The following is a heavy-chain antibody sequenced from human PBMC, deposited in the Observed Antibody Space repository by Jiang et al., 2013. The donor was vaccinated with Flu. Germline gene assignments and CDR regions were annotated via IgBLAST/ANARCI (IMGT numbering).Heavy chain of an antibody. CDR2: IYPGDSDT. J-gene: IGHJ3*02. D-gene: IGHD2-15*01. CDR1: GYSFTSYW. Sequence: VQLVESGAEVKKPGESLKISCKGSGYSFTSYWIGWVRQMPGKGLEWMGIIYPGDSDTRYSPSFQGQVTISADKSISTAYLQWSSLKASDTAMYYCARYLGYCSGGSCYPGAFDYLGPRDNGHRLF. CDR3: ARYLGYCSGGSCYPGAFDY. V-gene: IGHV5-51*03.